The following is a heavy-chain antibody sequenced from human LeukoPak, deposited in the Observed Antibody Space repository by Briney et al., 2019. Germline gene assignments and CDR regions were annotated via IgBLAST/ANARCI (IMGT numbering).Heavy chain of an antibody. D-gene: IGHD3-22*01. V-gene: IGHV3-53*01. J-gene: IGHJ4*02. CDR2: IYTGGNT. Sequence: GGSLRLSCAASGFTVDSNYLSWVRQAPGKGLEWVSTIYTGGNTYYAASVKGRFTISRDFSKNTVFLHMNSLRAEDTAMYYCARGDDSGYYDYFDYWGQGALVTISS. CDR3: ARGDDSGYYDYFDY. CDR1: GFTVDSNY.